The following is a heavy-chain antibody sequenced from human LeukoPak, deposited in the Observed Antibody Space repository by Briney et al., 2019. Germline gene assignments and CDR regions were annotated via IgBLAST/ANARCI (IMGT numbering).Heavy chain of an antibody. J-gene: IGHJ4*02. D-gene: IGHD6-19*01. Sequence: GGSLRLSCAGSGFTFSSYGMHWVRQAPGKGLEWVAVIWYDGSNKYYVDSVKGRFTISRDNSKNTLYMQMNSLRDEDTALYYCAKAGIGVVGYFDYWGQGTLVTVSS. CDR1: GFTFSSYG. CDR2: IWYDGSNK. V-gene: IGHV3-33*06. CDR3: AKAGIGVVGYFDY.